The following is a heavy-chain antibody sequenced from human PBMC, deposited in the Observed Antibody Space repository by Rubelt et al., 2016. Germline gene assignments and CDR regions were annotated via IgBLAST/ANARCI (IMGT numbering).Heavy chain of an antibody. CDR1: GGSISSYY. CDR3: ARGKGVTDY. D-gene: IGHD2-21*02. J-gene: IGHJ4*02. CDR2: FYYSGST. V-gene: IGHV4-59*01. Sequence: QLQLQESGPGLVKPSETLSLTCTVSGGSISSYYWSWIRQPPGKGLEWIGYFYYSGSTNYNPSLKRRVTISVDTSKNQFSLKLSSVTAADTAVYYCARGKGVTDYWGQGTLVTVSS.